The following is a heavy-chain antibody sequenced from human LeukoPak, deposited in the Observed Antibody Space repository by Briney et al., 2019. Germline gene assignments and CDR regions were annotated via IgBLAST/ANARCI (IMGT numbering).Heavy chain of an antibody. J-gene: IGHJ4*02. V-gene: IGHV3-21*01. Sequence: GGSLRLSCEASGFTFRSYSMNWVRQAPGKGLEWISSISGSSSSIYYADSLKGRFTISRDNAKSSLYLQIHSLRVEDTSVYYCARADDYENRYYFDYWGPGTLLPVSS. CDR1: GFTFRSYS. CDR3: ARADDYENRYYFDY. D-gene: IGHD4-17*01. CDR2: ISGSSSSI.